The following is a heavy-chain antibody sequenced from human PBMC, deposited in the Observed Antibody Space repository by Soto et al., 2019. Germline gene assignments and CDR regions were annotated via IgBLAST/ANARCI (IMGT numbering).Heavy chain of an antibody. CDR2: IMPIFGKP. Sequence: QVQLVQSGAEVKKPGSSVKVSCKASAGTFSSYGISWVRQAPGQGLEWMGGIMPIFGKPNYAQKCQGRVTITADESTSTGYIELSSLTSEDTAVYYCARDRSWKSYSYDSSVPDFYGRDVLGQGTTVTVSS. CDR3: ARDRSWKSYSYDSSVPDFYGRDV. J-gene: IGHJ6*01. D-gene: IGHD3-22*01. V-gene: IGHV1-69*01. CDR1: AGTFSSYG.